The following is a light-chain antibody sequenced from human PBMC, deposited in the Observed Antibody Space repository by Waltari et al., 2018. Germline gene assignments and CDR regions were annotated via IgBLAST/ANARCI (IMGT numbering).Light chain of an antibody. CDR1: SSDIGSFHL. Sequence: QSALTQTAPVSGSPGQSIPIPCTGTSSDIGSFHLVSWYQQHPGKAPKLMIYEVSQRPSGVSNRFSGSKSANTASLTISGLQAEDEADYYCCSYAGTIPFVFGTGTKVTVL. CDR3: CSYAGTIPFV. CDR2: EVS. J-gene: IGLJ1*01. V-gene: IGLV2-23*02.